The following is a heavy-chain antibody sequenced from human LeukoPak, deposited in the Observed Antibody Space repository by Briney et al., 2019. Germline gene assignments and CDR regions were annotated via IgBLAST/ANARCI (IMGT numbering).Heavy chain of an antibody. CDR1: GGTFSSYT. CDR3: ARTVVVTAEHAFDI. J-gene: IGHJ3*02. D-gene: IGHD2-21*02. V-gene: IGHV1-69*06. CDR2: IIPIIGTA. Sequence: SVKVSCKASGGTFSSYTINWVRQAPGQGLEWMGGIIPIIGTANYAQKFQGRVTITAEKSTSTTYLDLSSLRSEDTAVYYCARTVVVTAEHAFDIWGQGTMVTVSS.